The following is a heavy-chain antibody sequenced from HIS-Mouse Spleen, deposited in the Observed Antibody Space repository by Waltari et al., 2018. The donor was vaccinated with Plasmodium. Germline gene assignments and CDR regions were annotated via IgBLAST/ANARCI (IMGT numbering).Heavy chain of an antibody. CDR1: GYTFTGYY. CDR3: ARVLGYKAAAGTFVEYFQH. CDR2: INPNRGGT. J-gene: IGHJ1*01. V-gene: IGHV1-2*02. Sequence: QVQLVQSGAEVKKPGASVKVSCKASGYTFTGYYMHWVRQAPGQGLEWMGWINPNRGGTNYAKKFQGRVTMTRDTSISTAYMELSRLRSDDTAVYYCARVLGYKAAAGTFVEYFQHWGQGTLVTVSS. D-gene: IGHD6-13*01.